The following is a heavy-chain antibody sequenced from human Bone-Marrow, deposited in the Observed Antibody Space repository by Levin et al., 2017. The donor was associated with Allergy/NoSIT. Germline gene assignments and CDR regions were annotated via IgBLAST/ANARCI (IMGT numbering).Heavy chain of an antibody. CDR1: GGNFNTFP. Sequence: PGGSLRLSCTTSGGNFNTFPISWVRQAPGQGLEWMGGIVPAVGSAGFPQKFQGRITINADEATSTAYMELSNLRFEDTAIYFCARGQSTNWYSAFGSWGQGTLVTVSS. CDR3: ARGQSTNWYSAFGS. CDR2: IVPAVGSA. D-gene: IGHD2-2*01. J-gene: IGHJ4*02. V-gene: IGHV1-69*01.